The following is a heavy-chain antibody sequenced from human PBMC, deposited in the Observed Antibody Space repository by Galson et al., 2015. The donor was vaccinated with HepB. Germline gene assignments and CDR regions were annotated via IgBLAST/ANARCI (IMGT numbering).Heavy chain of an antibody. Sequence: PALVKPTQTLTLTCTFSGFSLSTRGVGVGWIRQPPGKALEWLALIYWDDDKRYSPSPKSRLTITKDTSKNQVVLTMTNVDPVDTATYYCAHSFGNTWNDRGYFQHWGQGTLVTVSS. CDR3: AHSFGNTWNDRGYFQH. CDR2: IYWDDDK. D-gene: IGHD1-1*01. V-gene: IGHV2-5*02. CDR1: GFSLSTRGVG. J-gene: IGHJ1*01.